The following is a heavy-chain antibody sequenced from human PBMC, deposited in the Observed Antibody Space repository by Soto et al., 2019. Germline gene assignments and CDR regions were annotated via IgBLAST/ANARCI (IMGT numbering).Heavy chain of an antibody. Sequence: ASVKVSFKASGYTFTSYAMHWVRQAPGQRLEWMGWINAGNGNTKYSQKFQGRVTITRDTSASTAYMELSSLRSEDTAVYYCASGNWTRPKWRWFDPWGQGTLVTVSS. CDR1: GYTFTSYA. CDR2: INAGNGNT. V-gene: IGHV1-3*01. CDR3: ASGNWTRPKWRWFDP. J-gene: IGHJ5*02. D-gene: IGHD1-20*01.